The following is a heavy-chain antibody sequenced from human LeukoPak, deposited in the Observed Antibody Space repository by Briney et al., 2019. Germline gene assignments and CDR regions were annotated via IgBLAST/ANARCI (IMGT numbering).Heavy chain of an antibody. CDR3: ARETMRLNDY. CDR2: ISTTGSTI. D-gene: IGHD1/OR15-1a*01. CDR1: GFTFSRYE. J-gene: IGHJ4*02. V-gene: IGHV3-48*03. Sequence: GGSLRLSCAASGFTFSRYEMNWVRQPPGKGLEWISYISTTGSTIFYADSLKGRFTISRDNAKSSLYLQMNSLRAEDTAVYYCARETMRLNDYWGQGTLVTVSS.